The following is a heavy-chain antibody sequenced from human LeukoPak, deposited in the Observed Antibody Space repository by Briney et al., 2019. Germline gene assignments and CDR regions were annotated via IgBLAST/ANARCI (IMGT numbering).Heavy chain of an antibody. CDR1: GFTFSSYA. V-gene: IGHV3-23*01. D-gene: IGHD5-12*01. Sequence: GGSLRLSCADSGFTFSSYAMSWVRQAPGKGLEWVSAISGSGGSTYYADSVKGRFTISRDNSKNTLYLQMNSLRAEDTAVYYCAKFDTYSGYGDGWGQGTLVTVSS. J-gene: IGHJ4*02. CDR2: ISGSGGST. CDR3: AKFDTYSGYGDG.